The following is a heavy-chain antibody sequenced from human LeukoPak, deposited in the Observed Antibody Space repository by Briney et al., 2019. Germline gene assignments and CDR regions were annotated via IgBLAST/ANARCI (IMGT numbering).Heavy chain of an antibody. CDR2: INAGNGNT. J-gene: IGHJ5*02. CDR1: GYTFTSYA. D-gene: IGHD3-22*01. Sequence: ASVKVSCKASGYTFTSYAMHWVRQAPGQRLEWMGWINAGNGNTKYSQKFQGRVTITRDTSASTAYMELGSLRSEDTAVYYCARDARPPYYYDSSGWFDPWGQGTLVTVSS. V-gene: IGHV1-3*01. CDR3: ARDARPPYYYDSSGWFDP.